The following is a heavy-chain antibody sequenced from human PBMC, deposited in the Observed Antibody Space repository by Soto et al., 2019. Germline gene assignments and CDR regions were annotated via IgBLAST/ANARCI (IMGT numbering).Heavy chain of an antibody. D-gene: IGHD2-21*01. CDR2: IYWDDDE. J-gene: IGHJ5*02. V-gene: IGHV2-5*02. CDR3: AHKIGLNNWSDP. Sequence: SGPTLVNPTETLTLTCTFSGFSVSPSGVGVVWIRQPPGKALEWLALIYWDDDERYSPSLKSRLTITKDTSKNQVVLTITNMDPVDTGNYYCAHKIGLNNWSDPRGQATQVPVSP. CDR1: GFSVSPSGVG.